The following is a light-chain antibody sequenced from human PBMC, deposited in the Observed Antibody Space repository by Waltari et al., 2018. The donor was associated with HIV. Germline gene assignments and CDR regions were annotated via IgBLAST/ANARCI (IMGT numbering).Light chain of an antibody. J-gene: IGLJ3*02. CDR3: SSSTNSSPVV. CDR1: NRDVGGYNS. Sequence: QSALTQPASVSGSPGQSITISCTGTNRDVGGYNSVSWYQHHPGEAPRLMIYEVSNRPSGISNRFSGSKSGNTASLTISGLQAEDEADYFCSSSTNSSPVVFGGGTKLTVL. V-gene: IGLV2-14*01. CDR2: EVS.